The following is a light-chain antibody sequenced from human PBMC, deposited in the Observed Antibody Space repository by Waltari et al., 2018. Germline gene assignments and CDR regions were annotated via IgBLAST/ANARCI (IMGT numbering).Light chain of an antibody. CDR2: EVN. CDR1: SSDVGTYNL. Sequence: QSALTQPASVSGSLGQSITISCTGTSSDVGTYNLVSWYQQYPGKAPKPMIYEVNKRPSGLSNRFSGSKTGNTASLTISGLQAEDEADYYCCSYAGSHTLVFGGGTELTVL. V-gene: IGLV2-23*02. CDR3: CSYAGSHTLV. J-gene: IGLJ3*02.